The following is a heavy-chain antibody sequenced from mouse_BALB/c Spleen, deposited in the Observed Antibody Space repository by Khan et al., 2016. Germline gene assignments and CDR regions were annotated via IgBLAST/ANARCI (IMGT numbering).Heavy chain of an antibody. CDR1: AFNIKDYY. Sequence: VQLKESGAELVRSGASVKLSCTASAFNIKDYYIHWVKQRPEQGLEWIGWIDPESGGTEYVPKFQGKATVTADTSSNTAYLQLSSLTSEDSAVYYCNAIYYGNYIYFDYWGQGTTLTVSS. J-gene: IGHJ2*01. CDR2: IDPESGGT. V-gene: IGHV14-4*02. D-gene: IGHD2-1*01. CDR3: NAIYYGNYIYFDY.